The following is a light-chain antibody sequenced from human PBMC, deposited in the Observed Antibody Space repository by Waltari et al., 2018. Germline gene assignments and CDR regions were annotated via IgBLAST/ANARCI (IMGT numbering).Light chain of an antibody. V-gene: IGLV1-44*01. CDR1: GFNMGRTS. J-gene: IGLJ2*01. CDR3: AAWDDRLKGVV. Sequence: QSVLTQPPSASGTPVQRVTISCSGSGFNMGRTSVSWYQQLPGSAPKLLIYSNDQRPSGVPDRISASKSGTSASLAISGLQSADEALYYCAAWDDRLKGVVFGGGTKVTVL. CDR2: SND.